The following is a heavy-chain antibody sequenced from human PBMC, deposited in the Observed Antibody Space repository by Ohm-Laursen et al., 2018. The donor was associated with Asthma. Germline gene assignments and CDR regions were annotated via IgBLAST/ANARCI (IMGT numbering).Heavy chain of an antibody. D-gene: IGHD2-8*01. J-gene: IGHJ5*02. CDR3: VRDYCIDGFCSKAFDP. Sequence: SLRLSCAATGYTFSRYSIHWVRQVPGKGLEWVASISTASSFIYYADSVRGRFTTPRDNARNSVYLQMNSLRAEDTAVYYCVRDYCIDGFCSKAFDPWGQGTLVTVSS. CDR2: ISTASSFI. CDR1: GYTFSRYS. V-gene: IGHV3-21*01.